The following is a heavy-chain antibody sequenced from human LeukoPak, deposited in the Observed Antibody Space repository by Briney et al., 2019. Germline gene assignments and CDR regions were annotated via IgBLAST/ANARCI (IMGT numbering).Heavy chain of an antibody. V-gene: IGHV3-23*01. CDR2: ISRSDGTA. J-gene: IGHJ4*02. D-gene: IGHD4-17*01. CDR1: GFTFSAFA. Sequence: GGSLRLSCAASGFTFSAFAMIWVRQAPGKGLEWVSFISRSDGTAYYADSVKGRFTISRDNSTNTLYLQMNSLRAEDTAQYFCARDDYGDWPPLIDYWGQGTLVIVSS. CDR3: ARDDYGDWPPLIDY.